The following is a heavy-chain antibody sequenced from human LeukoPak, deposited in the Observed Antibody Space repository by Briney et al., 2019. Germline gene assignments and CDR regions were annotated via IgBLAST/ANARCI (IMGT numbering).Heavy chain of an antibody. CDR1: GFTFADYA. Sequence: GGSLRLSCAASGFTFADYAMSWVRQAPGKGLEWVFGINWDAGSPDYVYSVRGRFTVSRDNAKNSLYLQMNSLRAKDSGFYYGARVNGYNWNDSFDSCGHGTLVTVSS. CDR3: ARVNGYNWNDSFDS. V-gene: IGHV3-20*04. J-gene: IGHJ4*01. CDR2: INWDAGSP. D-gene: IGHD1-20*01.